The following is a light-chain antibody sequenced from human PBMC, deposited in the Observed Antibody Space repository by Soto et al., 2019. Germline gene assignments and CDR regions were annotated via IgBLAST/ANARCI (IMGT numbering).Light chain of an antibody. Sequence: DLVMTQTPLSSPVTLGQPASISCRSSHGLVHSDGNTYLRWLQQRPGQPPRLLIYEISNRFSGVPDRFSGSGAGTDFTLKISRVEAEDVGIYYCMQATQFPYTFGQGTKLEIK. CDR1: HGLVHSDGNTY. J-gene: IGKJ2*01. CDR3: MQATQFPYT. V-gene: IGKV2-24*01. CDR2: EIS.